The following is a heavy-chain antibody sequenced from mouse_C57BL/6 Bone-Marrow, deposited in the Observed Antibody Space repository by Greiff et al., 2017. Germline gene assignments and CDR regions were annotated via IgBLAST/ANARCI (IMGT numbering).Heavy chain of an antibody. CDR3: AREGIYYDYEGGPWFAY. Sequence: VQVVESGAELMKPGASVKLSCKATGYTFTGYWIEWVKQRPGHGLEWIGEILPGSGSTNYNEKFKGKATFTADTSSNTAYMQLSSLTTEDSAIYYCAREGIYYDYEGGPWFAYWGQGTLVTVSA. CDR2: ILPGSGST. D-gene: IGHD2-4*01. V-gene: IGHV1-9*01. CDR1: GYTFTGYW. J-gene: IGHJ3*01.